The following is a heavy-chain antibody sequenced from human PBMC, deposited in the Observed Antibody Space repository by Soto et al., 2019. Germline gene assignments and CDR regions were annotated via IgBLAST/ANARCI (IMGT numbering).Heavy chain of an antibody. J-gene: IGHJ6*02. V-gene: IGHV1-69*13. Sequence: SVKVSCKASGGTFSSYAISWVRQAPGQGLEWMGGIIPIFGTANYAQKFQGRVTITEDESTSTAYMELSSMRSEDTAVYYCASAGRPLVTMLGYYHYGTDVWRHGTKVT. CDR2: IIPIFGTA. CDR1: GGTFSSYA. D-gene: IGHD2-21*02. CDR3: ASAGRPLVTMLGYYHYGTDV.